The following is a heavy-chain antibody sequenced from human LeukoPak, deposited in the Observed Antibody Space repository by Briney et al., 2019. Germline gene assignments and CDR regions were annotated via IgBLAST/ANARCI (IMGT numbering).Heavy chain of an antibody. CDR3: HQLGTFNI. V-gene: IGHV3-66*01. J-gene: IGHJ3*02. Sequence: PGGSLRLSCAVSGFTVGNNYMGWVRQAPGKGLEWVSVIYSGGSRHYADSVKGRFTISRDNSKNTVFLQMNSLRAEDTAVYYCHQLGTFNIWGQGTMVTVSS. CDR1: GFTVGNNY. CDR2: IYSGGSR. D-gene: IGHD5-24*01.